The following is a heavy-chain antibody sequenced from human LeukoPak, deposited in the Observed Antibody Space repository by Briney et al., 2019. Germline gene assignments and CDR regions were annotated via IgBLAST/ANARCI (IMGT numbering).Heavy chain of an antibody. CDR3: ARDSGITMVRLDAFDI. CDR1: GFTFSSYA. Sequence: PGGSLRLSCAASGFTFSSYAMHWVRQAPGKGLEWVAVISYDGSNKYYADSVKGRFTISRDNSKNTLYLQMNSLRAEDTAVYYCARDSGITMVRLDAFDIWGQGTMVTVSS. D-gene: IGHD3-10*01. J-gene: IGHJ3*02. CDR2: ISYDGSNK. V-gene: IGHV3-30-3*01.